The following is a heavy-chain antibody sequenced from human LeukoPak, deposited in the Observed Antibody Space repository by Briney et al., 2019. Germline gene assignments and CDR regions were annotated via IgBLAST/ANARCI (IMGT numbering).Heavy chain of an antibody. D-gene: IGHD2-2*01. CDR1: GFTFSTYS. Sequence: SGGSLRLSCAASGFTFSTYSLTWVRQAPGKGLEWVSFISTGATYIYYADSVKGRFTISRDDAKNSLYLQMNSLRAEDTAVYYCGRARDVGAPAAIRPLGYWGQGSMVTVSS. V-gene: IGHV3-21*01. CDR3: GRARDVGAPAAIRPLGY. CDR2: ISTGATYI. J-gene: IGHJ4*02.